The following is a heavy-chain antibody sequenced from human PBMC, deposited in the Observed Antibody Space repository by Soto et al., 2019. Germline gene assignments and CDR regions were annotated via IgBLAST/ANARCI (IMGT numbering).Heavy chain of an antibody. CDR2: ISSSGSTI. D-gene: IGHD4-17*01. CDR3: ARDYGRSYGGNLKVFDAFDI. J-gene: IGHJ3*02. Sequence: GGSLRLSCAASGFTFSDYYMSWIRQAPGKGLEWVSYISSSGSTIYYADSVKGRFTISRDNAKNSLYLQMNSLRAEDTAVYYCARDYGRSYGGNLKVFDAFDIWGQGTMVTVSS. CDR1: GFTFSDYY. V-gene: IGHV3-11*01.